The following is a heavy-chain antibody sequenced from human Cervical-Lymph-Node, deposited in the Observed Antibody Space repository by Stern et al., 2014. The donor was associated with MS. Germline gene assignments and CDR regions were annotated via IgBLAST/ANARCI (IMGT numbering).Heavy chain of an antibody. J-gene: IGHJ6*02. CDR2: LYTSGVT. CDR3: ARERGYCTNGMCSDYFYGMDV. CDR1: GGSMRNFY. Sequence: QVQLQESGPGLVKPSETLSLTCTVFGGSMRNFYWSWIRQAAGKGPEWIGRLYTSGVTYHTPSPERRVSMSVDTSKNQFSLRLTSVTAADTAVYFCARERGYCTNGMCSDYFYGMDVWGQGTTVTVSS. D-gene: IGHD2-8*01. V-gene: IGHV4-4*07.